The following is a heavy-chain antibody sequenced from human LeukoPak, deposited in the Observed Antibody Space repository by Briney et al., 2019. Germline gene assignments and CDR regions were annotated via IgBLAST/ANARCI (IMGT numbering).Heavy chain of an antibody. CDR3: ARWGSSWSNWFDP. J-gene: IGHJ5*02. D-gene: IGHD6-13*01. CDR2: ISTYNGDT. CDR1: GYSFTSYG. Sequence: ASVKVSCKASGYSFTSYGISWVRQAPGQGLEWMGWISTYNGDTNYAQKLQGRVTMTTDTSTNTAYMELRSLRSDDTAVYYCARWGSSWSNWFDPWGQGTLVTVSS. V-gene: IGHV1-18*01.